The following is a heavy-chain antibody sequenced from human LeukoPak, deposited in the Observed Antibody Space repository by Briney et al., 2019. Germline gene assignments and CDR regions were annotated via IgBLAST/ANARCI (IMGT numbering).Heavy chain of an antibody. J-gene: IGHJ5*02. V-gene: IGHV5-51*01. Sequence: GAALETSKQTYGSWFKNRWVEWGRPRSGTGHEKEGAIYPCDYEPRCSPSFQGQLLISADRSLRTAYLQWNTLKTSDTAMYYCVRQRGASGTINHFDLWGQGTLVTVPS. CDR1: GSWFKNRW. D-gene: IGHD3-10*01. CDR3: VRQRGASGTINHFDL. CDR2: IYPCDYEP.